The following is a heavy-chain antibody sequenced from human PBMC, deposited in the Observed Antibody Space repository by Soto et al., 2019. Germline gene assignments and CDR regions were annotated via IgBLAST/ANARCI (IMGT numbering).Heavy chain of an antibody. D-gene: IGHD4-17*01. CDR2: INPSGGST. CDR1: GYTFTSYY. J-gene: IGHJ4*02. CDR3: ARGSAYSDYDLEY. Sequence: ASVKVSCKASGYTFTSYYMHWVRQAPGQGLEWMGIINPSGGSTSYAQKFQGRVTMTRDKSTNTLYLHMNSLRAEDTAVYYCARGSAYSDYDLEYWGQGTLVTVSS. V-gene: IGHV1-46*01.